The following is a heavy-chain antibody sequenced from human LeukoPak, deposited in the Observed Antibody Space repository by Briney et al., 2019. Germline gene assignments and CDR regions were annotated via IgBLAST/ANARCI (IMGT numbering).Heavy chain of an antibody. Sequence: ASVKVSCKASGYTFTCYYMHWVRQAPGQGLEWMGWINPNSGGTNYAQKFQGRVTMTRDTSISTAYMELSRLRSDDTAVYYCARDRGYYDILTGQDYWGQGTLVTVSS. J-gene: IGHJ4*02. D-gene: IGHD3-9*01. CDR2: INPNSGGT. CDR1: GYTFTCYY. V-gene: IGHV1-2*02. CDR3: ARDRGYYDILTGQDY.